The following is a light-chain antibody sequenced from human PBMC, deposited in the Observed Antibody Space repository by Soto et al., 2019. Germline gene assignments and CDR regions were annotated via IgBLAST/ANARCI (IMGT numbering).Light chain of an antibody. CDR3: QKCGIAPFS. V-gene: IGKV1-27*01. J-gene: IGKJ4*01. Sequence: DIQMTRSPSSLSASVGDRVTIAGRASQGISNYLAWYQQKPGKVPKLLIYAASTLQSGVPSRFSGSGSGTDFTLTISSLQPEDVATYYCQKCGIAPFSFGGGTKVDIK. CDR1: QGISNY. CDR2: AAS.